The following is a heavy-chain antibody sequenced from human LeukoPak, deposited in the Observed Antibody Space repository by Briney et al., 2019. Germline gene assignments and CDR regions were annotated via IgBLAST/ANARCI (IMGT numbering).Heavy chain of an antibody. Sequence: AASVKVSCKASGYTFTGYYMHWVRQAPGQGLEWMGWINPNSGGTNYAQKFQGRVTMTRDTSISTAYMELSRLRSDDTAVYYCARVDMVRGHYYYMDVWGKGTTVTISS. J-gene: IGHJ6*03. CDR1: GYTFTGYY. V-gene: IGHV1-2*02. CDR3: ARVDMVRGHYYYMDV. CDR2: INPNSGGT. D-gene: IGHD3-10*01.